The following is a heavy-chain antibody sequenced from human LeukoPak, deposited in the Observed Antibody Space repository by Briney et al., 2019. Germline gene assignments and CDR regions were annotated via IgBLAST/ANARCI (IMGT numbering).Heavy chain of an antibody. V-gene: IGHV4-34*01. CDR1: GGSFSGYY. J-gene: IGHJ4*02. CDR2: INHSGST. D-gene: IGHD5-18*01. Sequence: PSETLSLTCAVYGGSFSGYYWSWIRQPPGKGLEWIEEINHSGSTNYNPSLKSRVTISVDTSKSQFSLKLSSVTAADTAVYYCARGGDTPFDYWGQGTLVTVSS. CDR3: ARGGDTPFDY.